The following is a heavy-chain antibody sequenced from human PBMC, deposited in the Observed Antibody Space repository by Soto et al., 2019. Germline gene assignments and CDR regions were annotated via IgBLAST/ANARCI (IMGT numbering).Heavy chain of an antibody. D-gene: IGHD2-2*01. CDR1: GGSISSSSYY. V-gene: IGHV4-39*01. Sequence: PSETLSLTCIVSGGSISSSSYYWGWIRQPPGKGLEWIGSIYYSGSTYYNPSLKSRVTISVDTSKNQFSLKLSSVTAADTAVYYCARHVYCSGTSCYEGADAFDIWGQGPMVTVSS. CDR3: ARHVYCSGTSCYEGADAFDI. J-gene: IGHJ3*02. CDR2: IYYSGST.